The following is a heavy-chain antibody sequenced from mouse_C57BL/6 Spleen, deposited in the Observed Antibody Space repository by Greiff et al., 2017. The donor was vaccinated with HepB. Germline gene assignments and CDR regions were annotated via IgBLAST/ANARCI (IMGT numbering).Heavy chain of an antibody. Sequence: VQLHQSGAELVKPGASVKLSCKASGYTFTEYTIHWVKQRSGQGLEWIGWFYPGSGSIKYNEKFKDKATLTADKSSSTVYMELSRLTSEDSAVYFCARHEERYYYGSSHWYFDVWGTGTTVTVSS. CDR1: GYTFTEYT. CDR2: FYPGSGSI. V-gene: IGHV1-62-2*01. J-gene: IGHJ1*03. D-gene: IGHD1-1*01. CDR3: ARHEERYYYGSSHWYFDV.